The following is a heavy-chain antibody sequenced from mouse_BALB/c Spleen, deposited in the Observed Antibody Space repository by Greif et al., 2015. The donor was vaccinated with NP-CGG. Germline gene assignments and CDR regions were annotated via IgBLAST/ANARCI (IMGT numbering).Heavy chain of an antibody. V-gene: IGHV14-3*02. CDR3: ARRDYGNY. CDR1: GFNIKDTY. J-gene: IGHJ2*01. Sequence: VQLQQPGAELVKPGASVKLSCTASGFNIKDTYMHWVKQRPEQGLEWIGRIDPANGNTKYDPKFQGKATITADTSSNTAYLQLSSLTSEDTAVYYCARRDYGNYWGQGTTLTVSS. D-gene: IGHD2-1*01. CDR2: IDPANGNT.